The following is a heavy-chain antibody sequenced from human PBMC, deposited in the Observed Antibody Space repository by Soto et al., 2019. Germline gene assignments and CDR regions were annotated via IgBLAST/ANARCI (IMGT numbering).Heavy chain of an antibody. CDR2: ISSSSSYI. CDR1: GFTFSNAW. J-gene: IGHJ6*02. D-gene: IGHD2-21*01. CDR3: ASIHSRVYYYYGMDV. Sequence: GGSLRLSCAASGFTFSNAWMNWVRQAPGKGLEWVSSISSSSSYIYYADSVKGRFTISRDNARNSLYLQMNSLRAEDTAVYYCASIHSRVYYYYGMDVWGQGTTVTVSS. V-gene: IGHV3-21*01.